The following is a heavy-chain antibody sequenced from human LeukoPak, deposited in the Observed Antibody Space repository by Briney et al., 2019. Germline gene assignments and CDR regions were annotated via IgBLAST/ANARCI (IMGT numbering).Heavy chain of an antibody. CDR2: INADEDRA. J-gene: IGHJ4*02. Sequence: GGSLRLSCAASGFTFSDYWMHWVRQAPGKGLVWVSHINADEDRAAYADSVKGRFTISRDNARNTLYLQMNSLRAEDTAVYYCARAAYDSSGYLTLWGQGTLVTVSS. CDR3: ARAAYDSSGYLTL. CDR1: GFTFSDYW. D-gene: IGHD3-22*01. V-gene: IGHV3-74*01.